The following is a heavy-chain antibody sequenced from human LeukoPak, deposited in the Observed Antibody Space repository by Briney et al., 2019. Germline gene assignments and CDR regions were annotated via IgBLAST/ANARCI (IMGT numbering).Heavy chain of an antibody. CDR2: ISAYNGNT. CDR1: GGTFSSYA. CDR3: ARCLNSGSYCYFDY. J-gene: IGHJ4*02. V-gene: IGHV1-18*01. D-gene: IGHD1-26*01. Sequence: GSSVKVSCKASGGTFSSYAISWVRQAPGQGLEWMGWISAYNGNTNYAQKLQGRVTMTTDTSTSTAYMELRSLRSDDTAVYYCARCLNSGSYCYFDYWGQGTLVTVSS.